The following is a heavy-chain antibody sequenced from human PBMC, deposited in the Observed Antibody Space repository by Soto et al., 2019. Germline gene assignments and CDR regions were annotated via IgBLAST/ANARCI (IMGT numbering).Heavy chain of an antibody. J-gene: IGHJ5*02. CDR2: IYYCGST. D-gene: IGHD3-16*01. V-gene: IGHV4-59*08. CDR3: AGGDNWFDP. Sequence: SETLSLTCTVSGGSISSYYWSWIRQPPGKGLEWIGYIYYCGSTNYNPSLKSRVTISVDTSKNQFSLKLSSVTAADTAVYYCAGGDNWFDPWGQGTLVTVSS. CDR1: GGSISSYY.